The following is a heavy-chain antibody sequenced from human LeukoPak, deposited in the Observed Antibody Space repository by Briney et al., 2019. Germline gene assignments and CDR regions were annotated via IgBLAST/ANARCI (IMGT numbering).Heavy chain of an antibody. D-gene: IGHD3-3*01. CDR1: GGSFSGYY. CDR2: INHSGST. V-gene: IGHV4-34*01. CDR3: ARETPYYYDFWSGYSDY. J-gene: IGHJ4*02. Sequence: SETLSLTCAVYGGSFSGYYWSWIRQPPGKGLEWIGEINHSGSTNYNPSLKSRVTISVDTSKNQFSLKLSSVTAADTAVYYCARETPYYYDFWSGYSDYWGQGTLVTVSS.